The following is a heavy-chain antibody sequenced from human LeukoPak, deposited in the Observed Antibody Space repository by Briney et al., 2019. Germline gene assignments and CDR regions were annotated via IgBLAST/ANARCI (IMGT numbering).Heavy chain of an antibody. CDR2: ISSSSSYI. Sequence: GGSLRLSCAASGSTFSSYSMNWVRQAPGKGLEWVSSISSSSSYIYYADSVKGRFTISRDNAKNSLYLQMNSLRAEDTAVYYCARAVGYSGSYYFDYWGQGTLVTISS. D-gene: IGHD1-26*01. CDR3: ARAVGYSGSYYFDY. V-gene: IGHV3-21*01. CDR1: GSTFSSYS. J-gene: IGHJ4*02.